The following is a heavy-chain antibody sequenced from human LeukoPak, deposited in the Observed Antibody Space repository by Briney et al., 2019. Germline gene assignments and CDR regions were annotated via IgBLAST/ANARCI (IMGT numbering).Heavy chain of an antibody. CDR3: ARGQGGSGSHDYYYYGMDV. J-gene: IGHJ6*02. D-gene: IGHD3-10*01. V-gene: IGHV1-8*01. CDR1: GYTFTSYD. CDR2: MNPNSGTT. Sequence: ASVKVSCKASGYTFTSYDINWVRQATGQGLEWMGWMNPNSGTTGYAQKFKGRVTMTRNTSISTAYMELSSLRSEDTAVYYCARGQGGSGSHDYYYYGMDVWGQGTTVTVSS.